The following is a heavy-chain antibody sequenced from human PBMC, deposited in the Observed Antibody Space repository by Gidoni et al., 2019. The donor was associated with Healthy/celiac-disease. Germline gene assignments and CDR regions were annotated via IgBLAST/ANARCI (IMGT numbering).Heavy chain of an antibody. CDR2: INHSGST. CDR3: ARGLWFEKYNWFDP. Sequence: QVQLQQWGAGLLKPSETLSLTCAVYGGSFSGYYWSWIRQPPGKGLEWIGEINHSGSTNYNPSLKSRVTISVDTSKNQFSLKLSSVTAADTAVYYCARGLWFEKYNWFDPWGQGTLVTVSS. J-gene: IGHJ5*02. CDR1: GGSFSGYY. D-gene: IGHD3-10*01. V-gene: IGHV4-34*01.